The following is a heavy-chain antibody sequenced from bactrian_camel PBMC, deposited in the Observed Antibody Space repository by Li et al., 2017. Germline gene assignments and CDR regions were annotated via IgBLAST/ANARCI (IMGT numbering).Heavy chain of an antibody. CDR3: APTTWTLAVPGLSG. J-gene: IGHJ4*01. CDR2: INKDGDKQ. CDR1: GFLFSGYS. D-gene: IGHD1*01. Sequence: HVQLVESGGGLVQPGTSLRLSCAASGFLFSGYSIYWVRQATGKGLEWVSAINKDGDKQWFAESVKGRFTISRENAKNTMYLQLNSLATEDTAMYYCAPTTWTLAVPGLSGWGQGTQVTVS. V-gene: IGHV3S1*01.